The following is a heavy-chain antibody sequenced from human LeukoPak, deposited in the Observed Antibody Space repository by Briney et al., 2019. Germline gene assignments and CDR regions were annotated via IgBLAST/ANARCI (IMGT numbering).Heavy chain of an antibody. Sequence: PGGSLRLSCAASGFTFSSYWMNWVRQVPGKGLEWVSAISGSGGSTYYADSVKGRFTISRDNSKNTLYLQMNSLRAEDTAVYYCARDLVYYDSSGLYRPDDAFDIWGQGTMVTVSS. CDR3: ARDLVYYDSSGLYRPDDAFDI. V-gene: IGHV3-23*01. D-gene: IGHD3-22*01. CDR2: ISGSGGST. J-gene: IGHJ3*02. CDR1: GFTFSSYW.